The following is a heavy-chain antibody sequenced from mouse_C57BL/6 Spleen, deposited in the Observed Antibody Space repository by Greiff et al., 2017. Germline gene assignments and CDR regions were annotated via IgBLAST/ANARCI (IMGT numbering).Heavy chain of an antibody. J-gene: IGHJ4*01. Sequence: QVQLKESGAELVKPGASVKLSCKASGYTFTEYTIHWVKQRSGQGLEWIGWFYPGSGSIKYNEKFKDKATLTADKSSSTVYMELSRLTSEDSAVYFCARHEDYYGSSPHAMDYWGQGTSVTVSS. CDR3: ARHEDYYGSSPHAMDY. CDR1: GYTFTEYT. CDR2: FYPGSGSI. D-gene: IGHD1-1*01. V-gene: IGHV1-62-2*01.